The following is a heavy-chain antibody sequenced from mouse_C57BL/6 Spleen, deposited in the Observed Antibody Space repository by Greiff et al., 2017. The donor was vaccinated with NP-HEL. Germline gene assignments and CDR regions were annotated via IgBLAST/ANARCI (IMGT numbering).Heavy chain of an antibody. CDR1: GYSFTGYY. D-gene: IGHD2-1*01. CDR3: ARGHLIYYGNYESAMDY. V-gene: IGHV1-42*01. CDR2: INPSTGGT. J-gene: IGHJ4*01. Sequence: EVQLQQSGPELVKPGASVKISCKASGYSFTGYYMNWVKQSPEKSLEWIGEINPSTGGTTYNQKFKAKATLTVDKSSSTAYMQLKSLTSEDSAVYYCARGHLIYYGNYESAMDYWGQGTSVTVSS.